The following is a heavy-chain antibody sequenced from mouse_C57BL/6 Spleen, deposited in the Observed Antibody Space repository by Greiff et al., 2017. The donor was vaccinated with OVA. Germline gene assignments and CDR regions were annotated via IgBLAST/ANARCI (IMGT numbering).Heavy chain of an antibody. J-gene: IGHJ3*01. CDR1: GFTFSSYA. CDR2: ISDGGSYT. V-gene: IGHV5-4*03. CDR3: ARGGGGFAY. Sequence: DVKLVESGGGLVKPGGSLKLSCAASGFTFSSYAMSWVRQTPEKRLEWVATISDGGSYTYYPDNVKGRFTISRDNAKNNLYLQMSHLKSEDTAMYYCARGGGGFAYWGQGTLVTVSA.